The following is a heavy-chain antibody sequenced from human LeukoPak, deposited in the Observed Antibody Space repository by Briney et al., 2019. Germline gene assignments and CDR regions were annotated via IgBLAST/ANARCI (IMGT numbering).Heavy chain of an antibody. V-gene: IGHV3-23*01. CDR1: GFTFSSYA. CDR3: AKVSGGYYFDY. J-gene: IGHJ4*02. CDR2: ISGSGDST. Sequence: GGSLRLSCAASGFTFSSYAMRWVRQAPGKGLEWVSAISGSGDSTYYADSVKGRFTISRDNSKNTLYLQTNSLRAEDTAIYYCAKVSGGYYFDYWGQGTLVTVSS. D-gene: IGHD6-25*01.